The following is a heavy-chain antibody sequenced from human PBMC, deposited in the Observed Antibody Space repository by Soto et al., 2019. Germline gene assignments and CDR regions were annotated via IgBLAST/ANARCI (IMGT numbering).Heavy chain of an antibody. CDR2: ISYGGSNK. CDR1: GFTFSSYA. V-gene: IGHV3-30-3*01. CDR3: ERDWIVVVPAGIERYYYGMDV. J-gene: IGHJ6*02. Sequence: QVQLVESGGGVVQPGRSLRLSCAASGFTFSSYAMHWVRQAPGKGLEWVAVISYGGSNKYYADSVKGRFTISRDNSKNTLYRQMNSLRSEDTALYYCERDWIVVVPAGIERYYYGMDVWGQGTTVTVSS. D-gene: IGHD2-2*01.